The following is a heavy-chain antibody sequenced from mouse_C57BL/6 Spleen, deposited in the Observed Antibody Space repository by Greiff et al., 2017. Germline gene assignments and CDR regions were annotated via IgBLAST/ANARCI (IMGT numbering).Heavy chain of an antibody. D-gene: IGHD1-1*01. CDR1: GYTFTSYW. CDR3: AREAPFTTDFAY. J-gene: IGHJ3*01. V-gene: IGHV1-52*01. CDR2: IDPSDSET. Sequence: QVQLQQSGAELVRPGSSVKLSCKASGYTFTSYWMHWVKQRPIQGLEWIGNIDPSDSETHYNQKFKDKATLTVDKSSSTAYMQLSSLTSEDSAVYYCAREAPFTTDFAYWGQGTLVTVSA.